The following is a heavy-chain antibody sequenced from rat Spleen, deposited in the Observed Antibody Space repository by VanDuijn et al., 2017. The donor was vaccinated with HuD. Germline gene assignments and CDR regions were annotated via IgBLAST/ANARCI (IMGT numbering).Heavy chain of an antibody. J-gene: IGHJ2*01. Sequence: EVQLVESDGGLVQPGGSLKLSCAASGFTFSDYYMAWVRQAPTKGLEWVATISFDGSSTYYRDSVKGRFTISRDNAKSTLYLQMDSLRSEDTATYYCTTDNNWGYWGQGVMVTVSS. CDR1: GFTFSDYY. CDR3: TTDNNWGY. CDR2: ISFDGSST. V-gene: IGHV5-20*01. D-gene: IGHD1-10*01.